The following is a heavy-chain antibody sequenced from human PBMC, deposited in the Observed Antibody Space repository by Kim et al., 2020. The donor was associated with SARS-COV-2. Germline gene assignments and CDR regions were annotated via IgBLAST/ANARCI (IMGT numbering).Heavy chain of an antibody. Sequence: YVDSVKGRFTISRDKSKNTLYLQMNSLRAEDTAVYYCARAPVRYGDYFDYWGQGTLVTVSS. V-gene: IGHV3-30*01. CDR3: ARAPVRYGDYFDY. J-gene: IGHJ4*02. D-gene: IGHD4-17*01.